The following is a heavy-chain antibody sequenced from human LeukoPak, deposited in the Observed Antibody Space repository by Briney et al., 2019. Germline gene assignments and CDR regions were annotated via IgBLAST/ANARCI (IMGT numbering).Heavy chain of an antibody. Sequence: GGSLRLSCAASGFTVSSNCMSWVRQAPGKGLEWVSLICSGGNTYYAESVKGRFTISRDDSKNTLYLQMNSLRAEDTAVYYCARRYCSGGTCYFFDYWGQGTLVTVSS. CDR3: ARRYCSGGTCYFFDY. V-gene: IGHV3-53*01. J-gene: IGHJ4*02. CDR1: GFTVSSNC. D-gene: IGHD2-15*01. CDR2: ICSGGNT.